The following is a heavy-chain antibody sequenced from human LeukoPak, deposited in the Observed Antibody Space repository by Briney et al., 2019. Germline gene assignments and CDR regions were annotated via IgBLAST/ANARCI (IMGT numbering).Heavy chain of an antibody. CDR3: ARVTIVGATND. CDR1: GGSVSSGSHY. CDR2: ISYSGST. Sequence: PSETLSLTCTVSGGSVSSGSHYWSWIRQPPGKGLEWIGYISYSGSTNYNPSLNVRVTISVDTSRNQFSLKLSSVTAADTAVYYCARVTIVGATNDWGQGTLVTVSS. V-gene: IGHV4-61*01. D-gene: IGHD1-26*01. J-gene: IGHJ4*02.